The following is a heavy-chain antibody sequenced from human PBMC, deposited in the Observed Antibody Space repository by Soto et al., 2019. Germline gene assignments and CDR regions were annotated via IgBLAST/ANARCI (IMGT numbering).Heavy chain of an antibody. D-gene: IGHD4-17*01. CDR2: ISYSGST. CDR3: GTSATVTTSPNRN. J-gene: IGHJ4*02. V-gene: IGHV4-39*01. Sequence: QLQLQESGPGLVKASETLSLTCTVSGGSISSSSYFWVWIRQPPGKGLEWIGSISYSGSTYYNPSLTSRVTISVDTSKNQFSLSLSSVTAADTAVYYCGTSATVTTSPNRNWGQGTLVTVSS. CDR1: GGSISSSSYF.